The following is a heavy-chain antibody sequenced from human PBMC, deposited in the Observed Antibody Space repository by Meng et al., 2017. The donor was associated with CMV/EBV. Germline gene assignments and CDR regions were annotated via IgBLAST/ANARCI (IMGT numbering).Heavy chain of an antibody. Sequence: GGSLRLSCATSGFKFSSYRMNWVRQAPGKGLVWVSRINSDGSSTSYADSVKGRFTISRDNAKNTLYLQMNSLRAEDTAVYYCARGDPLLYGGNFEWGQGTLVTVSS. CDR2: INSDGSST. CDR1: GFKFSSYR. CDR3: ARGDPLLYGGNFE. V-gene: IGHV3-74*01. J-gene: IGHJ4*02. D-gene: IGHD4-23*01.